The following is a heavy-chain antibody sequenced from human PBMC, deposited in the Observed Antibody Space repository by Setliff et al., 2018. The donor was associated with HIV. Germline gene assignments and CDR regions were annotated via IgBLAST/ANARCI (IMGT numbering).Heavy chain of an antibody. CDR3: ARRDGRSMNAFEI. CDR2: IYPEDSNI. V-gene: IGHV5-51*01. Sequence: PGESLKISCKAVDYTFTTYWIGWVRQMPGEGLEWMGIIYPEDSNIKYNPSFQNQVTISAVKSISTAYLQVHNLKASDTATYYCARRDGRSMNAFEIWGPGTMVTVSS. J-gene: IGHJ3*02. CDR1: DYTFTTYW. D-gene: IGHD6-13*01.